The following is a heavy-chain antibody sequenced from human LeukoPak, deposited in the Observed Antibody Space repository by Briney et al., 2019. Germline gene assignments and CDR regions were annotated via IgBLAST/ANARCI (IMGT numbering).Heavy chain of an antibody. D-gene: IGHD6-13*01. CDR3: ARRLAAANTDAFDI. CDR1: GYSFTTHW. CDR2: IYPGDSDT. J-gene: IGHJ3*02. Sequence: PGESLKISCKGSGYSFTTHWIAWVRQMPGKGLEWMGIIYPGDSDTRYSPSFQGQVTISADKSISTAYLQWSSLKASDSAMYYCARRLAAANTDAFDIWGQGTMVTISS. V-gene: IGHV5-51*01.